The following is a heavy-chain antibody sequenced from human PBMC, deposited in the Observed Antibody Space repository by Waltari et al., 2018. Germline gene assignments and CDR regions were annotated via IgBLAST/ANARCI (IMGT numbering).Heavy chain of an antibody. J-gene: IGHJ2*01. Sequence: QVQLVQSGAEMKKPGASVKVSCKSSGYTFTDNYIHWVRQAPGQGFEWLGWINPNNVGTLYAQKYPDRVTMTRDTSVSSVYMELSRLTSDDTAVYYCGRSSGAAGNGWFFDLWGRGTLVTVSS. D-gene: IGHD6-13*01. CDR2: INPNNVGT. CDR3: GRSSGAAGNGWFFDL. CDR1: GYTFTDNY. V-gene: IGHV1-2*02.